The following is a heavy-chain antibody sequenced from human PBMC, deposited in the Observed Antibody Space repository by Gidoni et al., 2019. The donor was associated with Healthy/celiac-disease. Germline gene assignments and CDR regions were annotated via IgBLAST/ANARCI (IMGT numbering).Heavy chain of an antibody. CDR1: GGSLRSITW. Sequence: QVQLQESGPGLVKPSGTLSLTCAVSGGSLRSITWWRWVRQPPGKGLEWIGEIDHSGSTNYNPSLKSRVTISVDKSKNKFSLKLSSVTAADTDVYYCARRYCSSTSCYDVDYYYYGMDVWGQGTTVTVSS. CDR3: ARRYCSSTSCYDVDYYYYGMDV. D-gene: IGHD2-2*01. J-gene: IGHJ6*02. CDR2: IDHSGST. V-gene: IGHV4-4*02.